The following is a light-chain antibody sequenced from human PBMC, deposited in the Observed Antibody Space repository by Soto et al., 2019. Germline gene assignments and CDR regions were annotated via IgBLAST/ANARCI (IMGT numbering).Light chain of an antibody. V-gene: IGKV1-9*01. Sequence: DIQLAQSPSSLSASVGHSVTITCRASQAISSYLAWYQQKPGEAPKLLIYAASTLQSGVPSRFSGSGYGTEFNLTITSLQPEDFAAYYCQQLYSYPLTFGGGTKVDIK. CDR2: AAS. CDR1: QAISSY. J-gene: IGKJ4*01. CDR3: QQLYSYPLT.